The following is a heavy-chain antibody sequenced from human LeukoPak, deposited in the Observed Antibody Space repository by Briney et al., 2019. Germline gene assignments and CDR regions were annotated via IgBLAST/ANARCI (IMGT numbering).Heavy chain of an antibody. J-gene: IGHJ6*03. CDR3: AREAAAPPYYYYYMDV. V-gene: IGHV4-39*07. D-gene: IGHD6-13*01. Sequence: PSETLSLTCTVSGGSISSSSYYWGWIRQPPGKGLEWIGSIYYSGSTYYNPSLKSRVTISVDTSKNQFSLKLSSVTAADTAVYYCAREAAAPPYYYYYMDVWGKGTTVTVSS. CDR2: IYYSGST. CDR1: GGSISSSSYY.